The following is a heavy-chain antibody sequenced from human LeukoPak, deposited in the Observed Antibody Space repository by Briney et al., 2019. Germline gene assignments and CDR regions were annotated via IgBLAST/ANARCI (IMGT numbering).Heavy chain of an antibody. CDR1: GFTVSSGF. CDR2: IHRDDKT. V-gene: IGHV3-53*01. J-gene: IGHJ4*02. CDR3: AREVISTPSYFDY. D-gene: IGHD2-2*01. Sequence: GGSLRLSCAASGFTVSSGFIYWVRRAPGKGLEWVSFIHRDDKTYYADSVKGRFTISRDSSKNTLYLQMNSLGADDTAVYYCAREVISTPSYFDYWGQGILVTVSS.